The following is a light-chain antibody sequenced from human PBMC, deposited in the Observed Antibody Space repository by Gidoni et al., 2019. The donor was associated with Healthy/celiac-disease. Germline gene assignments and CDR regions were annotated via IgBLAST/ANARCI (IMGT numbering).Light chain of an antibody. CDR3: QRYGSSPLT. CDR2: GAT. V-gene: IGKV3-20*01. Sequence: LVSTQSLDTLSSSPGERATLSCRASQSVSSSYLAWYQQKPGQAPRLLIYGATSRAAGIPDRFSGSGSGTDFTLTISRLEPEDFAVYYCQRYGSSPLTFGGGTKVDIK. CDR1: QSVSSSY. J-gene: IGKJ4*01.